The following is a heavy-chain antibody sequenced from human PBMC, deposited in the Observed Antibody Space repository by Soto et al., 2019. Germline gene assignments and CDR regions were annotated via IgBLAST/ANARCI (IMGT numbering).Heavy chain of an antibody. Sequence: GGSLRLSCAASGFTFSSYGMHWVRQAPGKGLEWVAVIWYDGSNKYYADSVKGRFTISRDNSKNTLYLQMNSLRAEDTAVYYCARGLVEWFNWFDPWGQGTLVTVSS. CDR2: IWYDGSNK. CDR1: GFTFSSYG. CDR3: ARGLVEWFNWFDP. V-gene: IGHV3-33*01. J-gene: IGHJ5*02. D-gene: IGHD3-3*01.